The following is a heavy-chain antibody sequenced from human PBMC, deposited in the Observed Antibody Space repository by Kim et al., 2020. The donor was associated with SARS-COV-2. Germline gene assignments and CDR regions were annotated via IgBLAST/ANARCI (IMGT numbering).Heavy chain of an antibody. J-gene: IGHJ6*03. CDR1: GFTFSSYD. V-gene: IGHV3-13*01. Sequence: GGSLRLSCAASGFTFSSYDMHWVRQATGKGLEWVSAIGTAGDTYYPGSVKGRFTISRENAKNSLYLQMNSLRAGDTAVYYCARATHLPSWPYYYYYMDVWAKGTTCTVSS. CDR2: IGTAGDT. CDR3: ARATHLPSWPYYYYYMDV. D-gene: IGHD2-2*01.